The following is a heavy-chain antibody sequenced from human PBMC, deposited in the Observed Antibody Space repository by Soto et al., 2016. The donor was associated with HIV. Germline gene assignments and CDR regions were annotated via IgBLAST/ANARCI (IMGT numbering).Heavy chain of an antibody. CDR2: INHSGNS. D-gene: IGHD3-22*01. CDR3: ARRGDSSGKLLSLVWYFDL. CDR1: GGSFSGYY. Sequence: QVQLQQWGAGLLKPSETLSLTCAVYGGSFSGYYWSWIRQPPGKGLEWIGEINHSGNSNNNPSLKSRLTISVDTSKNQFSLKMSSVTAADTAVYYCARRGDSSGKLLSLVWYFDLWGLATPVTVSS. V-gene: IGHV4-34*01. J-gene: IGHJ2*01.